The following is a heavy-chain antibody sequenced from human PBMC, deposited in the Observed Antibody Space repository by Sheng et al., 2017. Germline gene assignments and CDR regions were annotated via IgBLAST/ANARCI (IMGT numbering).Heavy chain of an antibody. V-gene: IGHV4-61*02. CDR3: ARLGYSSGSNDY. J-gene: IGHJ4*02. Sequence: QVQLQESGPGLVKPSQTLSLTCTVSGGSISSGSFYWSWIRQPAGKGLEWIGRIYTSGSTNYNPSLKSRVTISVDTSKNQFSLKLSSVTAADTAVYYCARLGYSSGSNDYWGQGTLVTVSS. D-gene: IGHD6-19*01. CDR2: IYTSGST. CDR1: GGSISSGSFY.